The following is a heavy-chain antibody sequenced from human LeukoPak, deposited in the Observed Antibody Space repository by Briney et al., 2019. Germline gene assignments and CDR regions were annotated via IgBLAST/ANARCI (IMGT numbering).Heavy chain of an antibody. CDR1: GFTLSNYA. J-gene: IGHJ6*02. CDR3: AREEIEAAGSYGMDV. D-gene: IGHD6-13*01. Sequence: GGSLRLSCAASGFTLSNYAMHWVRQAPGKGLEWLAVISYDGSDKYYGDSVKGRFPISRDNSKNTLYLQMNSLRAEDTAVYYCAREEIEAAGSYGMDVWGQGTTVTVSS. V-gene: IGHV3-30-3*01. CDR2: ISYDGSDK.